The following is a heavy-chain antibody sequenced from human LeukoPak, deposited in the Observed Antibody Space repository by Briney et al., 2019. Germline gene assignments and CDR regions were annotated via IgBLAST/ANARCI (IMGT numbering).Heavy chain of an antibody. CDR1: GGSISSSNW. Sequence: NPSETLSLTCAVSGGSISSSNWWSWVRQPPGKGLEWIGEIYHSGSTNYNASLKSRVTISGDKSKNQFSLKLSSVTAADTAVYYCARTENYIPEDWFDPWGQGTLVTVSS. J-gene: IGHJ5*02. V-gene: IGHV4-4*02. CDR3: ARTENYIPEDWFDP. CDR2: IYHSGST. D-gene: IGHD5-24*01.